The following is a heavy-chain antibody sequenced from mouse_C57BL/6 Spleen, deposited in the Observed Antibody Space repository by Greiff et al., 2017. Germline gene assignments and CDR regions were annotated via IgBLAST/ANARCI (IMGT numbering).Heavy chain of an antibody. CDR3: ARRTTVVVSWYFEV. CDR2: IHPNSGSS. J-gene: IGHJ1*03. CDR1: GYTFTSYW. Sequence: QVQLQQPGAELVKPGASVKLSCKASGYTFTSYWLHWVKQRPGQGLEWIGMIHPNSGSSNYNEKFKSKATLTVDESSSTAYMQLSSLTSEDSAVYYCARRTTVVVSWYFEVWGTVVTVTVSS. V-gene: IGHV1-64*01. D-gene: IGHD1-1*01.